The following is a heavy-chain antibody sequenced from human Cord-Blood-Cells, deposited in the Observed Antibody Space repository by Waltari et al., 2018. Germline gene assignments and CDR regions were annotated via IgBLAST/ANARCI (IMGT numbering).Heavy chain of an antibody. V-gene: IGHV4-30-4*08. J-gene: IGHJ4*02. D-gene: IGHD3-10*01. CDR1: GGSISSGDYY. CDR2: IYYSGST. Sequence: QVQLQESGPGLVKPSQTLSLTCTVSGGSISSGDYYWSWIRQPPGKGLEWIGYIYYSGSTYYNPALKSRVTISVDTSKNQFSLKLSSVTAADTAVYYCASAMVRGVKAFDYWGQGTLVTVSS. CDR3: ASAMVRGVKAFDY.